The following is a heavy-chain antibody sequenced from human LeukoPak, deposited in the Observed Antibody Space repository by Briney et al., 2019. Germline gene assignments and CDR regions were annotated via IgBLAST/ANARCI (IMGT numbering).Heavy chain of an antibody. Sequence: GESLKISCKGSGYSFTSYWIGWVRQMPGKGLEWMGIIYPGDSDTRYSPSFQGQVTISADKSISTAYLQWSSLKASDTAMYYCARHLASSVALDIVPAATPYYFDYWGQGTLVTVSS. J-gene: IGHJ4*02. CDR1: GYSFTSYW. CDR2: IYPGDSDT. D-gene: IGHD2-2*01. V-gene: IGHV5-51*01. CDR3: ARHLASSVALDIVPAATPYYFDY.